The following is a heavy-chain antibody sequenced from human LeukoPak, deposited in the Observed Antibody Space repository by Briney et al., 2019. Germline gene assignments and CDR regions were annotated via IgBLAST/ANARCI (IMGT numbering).Heavy chain of an antibody. J-gene: IGHJ4*02. Sequence: PSETLSLTCTVSGGSISSYYWSWIRQPPGKGLEWIGYIYYSGSTNYNPSLKSRVTISVDTSKNQFSLKLSSVTAADTAVYYCARDRSSGWYDPFDYWGQGTLVTVSS. V-gene: IGHV4-59*01. CDR1: GGSISSYY. D-gene: IGHD6-19*01. CDR3: ARDRSSGWYDPFDY. CDR2: IYYSGST.